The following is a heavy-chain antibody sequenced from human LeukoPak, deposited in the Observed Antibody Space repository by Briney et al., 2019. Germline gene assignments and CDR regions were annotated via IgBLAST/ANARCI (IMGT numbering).Heavy chain of an antibody. J-gene: IGHJ3*02. CDR1: GDSISSGDYY. V-gene: IGHV4-61*02. CDR2: ISSSGST. Sequence: SETLSLTCTVSGDSISSGDYYWSWIRQPAGKGLEWIGRISSSGSTNYNPSLKSRVTISVDTSKNQFSLKLGSVTAADTAVYFCARGPYSYDSSGAFDIWGQGTMVTVSS. D-gene: IGHD3-22*01. CDR3: ARGPYSYDSSGAFDI.